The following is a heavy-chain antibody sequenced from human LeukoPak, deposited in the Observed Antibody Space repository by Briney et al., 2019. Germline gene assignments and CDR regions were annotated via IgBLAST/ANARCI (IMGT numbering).Heavy chain of an antibody. Sequence: GGSLRLSCAASGFIFDDYGINWVRRAPGKGLEWVSGINWNGANVGYADSVKGRFTISRDNARNSLYLQMNSLRAEDTALYYCARGYSGYDWGYYFDYWGQGILVTVSS. CDR1: GFIFDDYG. D-gene: IGHD5-12*01. CDR3: ARGYSGYDWGYYFDY. V-gene: IGHV3-20*04. J-gene: IGHJ4*02. CDR2: INWNGANV.